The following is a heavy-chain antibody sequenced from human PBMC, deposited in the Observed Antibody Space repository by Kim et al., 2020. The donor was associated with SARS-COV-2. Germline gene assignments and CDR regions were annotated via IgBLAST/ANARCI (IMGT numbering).Heavy chain of an antibody. Sequence: GRFTISGDNSKNRLYCQMNSLRAEDTAVYYCARDSSSSLYYYYYGMDVWGQGTTVTVSS. CDR3: ARDSSSSLYYYYYGMDV. D-gene: IGHD6-6*01. J-gene: IGHJ6*02. V-gene: IGHV3-53*01.